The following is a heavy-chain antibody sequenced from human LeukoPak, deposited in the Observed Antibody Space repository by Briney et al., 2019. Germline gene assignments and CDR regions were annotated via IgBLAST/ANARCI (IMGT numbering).Heavy chain of an antibody. J-gene: IGHJ4*02. CDR2: INHSGST. V-gene: IGHV4-34*01. CDR3: ARRSEGFYHFWSDY. Sequence: SETLSLTCTVSGGSISSYYWSWIRQPPGKGLEWIGEINHSGSTNYNASLKSRVTISVDTSKNHFSLKVRSVTAADTAVYYCARRSEGFYHFWSDYWGQGTLVTVSS. D-gene: IGHD3-3*01. CDR1: GGSISSYY.